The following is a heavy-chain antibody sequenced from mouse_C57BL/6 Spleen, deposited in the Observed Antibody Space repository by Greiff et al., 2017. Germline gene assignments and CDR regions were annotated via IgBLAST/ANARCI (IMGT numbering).Heavy chain of an antibody. D-gene: IGHD1-1*01. CDR3: TRANYYGSSHSAWFAY. CDR1: GYTFTDYE. CDR2: IDPETGGT. J-gene: IGHJ3*01. Sequence: LVESGAELVRPGASVTLSCKASGYTFTDYEMHWVKQTPVHGLEWIGAIDPETGGTAYNQKFKGKAILTADKSSSTAYMELRSLTSEDSAVYYCTRANYYGSSHSAWFAYWGQGTLVTVSA. V-gene: IGHV1-15*01.